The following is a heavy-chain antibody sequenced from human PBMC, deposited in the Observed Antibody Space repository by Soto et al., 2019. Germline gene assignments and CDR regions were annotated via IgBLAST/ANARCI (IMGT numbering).Heavy chain of an antibody. CDR1: GYTFTSYG. Sequence: ASVKVSCKASGYTFTSYGISWVRQAPGQGLEWMGWISAYNVNTNYAQKLQGRVTMTTDTSTSTAYMELRSLRSDDTAVDYCAGANPPEQLVRDYYCGMDVWGQGTTVTVSS. J-gene: IGHJ6*02. D-gene: IGHD6-13*01. CDR3: AGANPPEQLVRDYYCGMDV. V-gene: IGHV1-18*01. CDR2: ISAYNVNT.